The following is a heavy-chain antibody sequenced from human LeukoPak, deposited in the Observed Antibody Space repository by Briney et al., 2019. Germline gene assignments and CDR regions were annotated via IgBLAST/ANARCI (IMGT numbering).Heavy chain of an antibody. V-gene: IGHV3-7*01. CDR1: GFTFSSYW. CDR3: ARDWRATVTTEFDY. Sequence: GGSLRLSCAASGFTFSSYWMSWVRQAPGKGLEWVANIKQDGSEGYYVDSVKGRFTISRDNAKNSLYLQMNSLRAEDTAVYYCARDWRATVTTEFDYWGQGTLVTVSS. CDR2: IKQDGSEG. J-gene: IGHJ4*02. D-gene: IGHD4-11*01.